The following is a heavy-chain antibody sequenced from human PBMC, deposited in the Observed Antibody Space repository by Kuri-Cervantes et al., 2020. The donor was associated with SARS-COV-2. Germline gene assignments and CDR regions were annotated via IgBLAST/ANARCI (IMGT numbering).Heavy chain of an antibody. CDR3: ARDAVVATSPWFDP. Sequence: SETLSLTCTVSGGSISSSSYYWGWIRQPPGKGLEWIGSIYYSGSTYYNPSLKSRVTISVDTSKNHFSLELKSVTAADTALYFCARDAVVATSPWFDPWGQGTLVTVSS. D-gene: IGHD3-22*01. CDR2: IYYSGST. J-gene: IGHJ5*02. V-gene: IGHV4-39*02. CDR1: GGSISSSSYY.